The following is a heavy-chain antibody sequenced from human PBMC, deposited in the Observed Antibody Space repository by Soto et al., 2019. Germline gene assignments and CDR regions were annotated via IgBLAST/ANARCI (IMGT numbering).Heavy chain of an antibody. Sequence: ASVKVSCKASGYTFTSYAMHWVRQAPGQRLEWMGWINAGNGNTKYSQKFQGRVTITRDTSASTAYMELSSLRSEDTAVYYCGRDDYDFLTGYYPNWFDPWGQGTLVTVSS. CDR3: GRDDYDFLTGYYPNWFDP. CDR2: INAGNGNT. CDR1: GYTFTSYA. V-gene: IGHV1-3*01. J-gene: IGHJ5*02. D-gene: IGHD3-9*01.